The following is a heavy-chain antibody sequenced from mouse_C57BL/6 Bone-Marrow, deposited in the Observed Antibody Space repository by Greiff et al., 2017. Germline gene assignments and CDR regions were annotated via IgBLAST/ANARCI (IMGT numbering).Heavy chain of an antibody. V-gene: IGHV1-50*01. CDR1: GYNFTSYW. D-gene: IGHD4-1*01. Sequence: QVQLQQPGAELVKPGASVKLSCKASGYNFTSYWMQWVKQRPGQGLEWIGEIDPSDSYTNYTQKFKGKATLTVDTSSSTAYMQLSSLTSEDSAVYYCASWVYAMDYWCQGTSVTVSS. J-gene: IGHJ4*01. CDR3: ASWVYAMDY. CDR2: IDPSDSYT.